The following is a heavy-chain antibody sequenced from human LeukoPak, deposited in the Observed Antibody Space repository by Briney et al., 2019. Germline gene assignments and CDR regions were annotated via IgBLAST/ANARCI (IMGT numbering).Heavy chain of an antibody. CDR1: GGSFSGYY. Sequence: SETLSLTCAVYGGSFSGYYWSWIRQPPGKGLEWIGEINHSGSTNYNPSLKSRATISVDTSKSQFSLKLSSMTAADTAVYYCARGTELGNWFDPWGQGTLVTVSS. D-gene: IGHD7-27*01. CDR2: INHSGST. V-gene: IGHV4-34*01. J-gene: IGHJ5*02. CDR3: ARGTELGNWFDP.